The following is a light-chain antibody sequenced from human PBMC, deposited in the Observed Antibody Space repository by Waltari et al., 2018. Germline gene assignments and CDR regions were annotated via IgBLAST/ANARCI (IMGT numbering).Light chain of an antibody. CDR3: QQRNTWPRT. CDR1: QSVGTS. J-gene: IGKJ1*01. Sequence: EIFLTQSPATLSVSAGERAALSCRASQSVGTSLAWYQHRAGQAPRLLIYDASKRAAGIPARFSSSGSGTDFTLAIDTLEPEDFAVYYCQQRNTWPRTFGQGTKVEI. V-gene: IGKV3-11*01. CDR2: DAS.